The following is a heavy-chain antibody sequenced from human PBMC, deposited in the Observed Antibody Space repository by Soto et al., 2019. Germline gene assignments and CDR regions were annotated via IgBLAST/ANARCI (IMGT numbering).Heavy chain of an antibody. CDR3: ARAFQRGYRRAPFDY. CDR2: IWNSGSPQ. V-gene: IGHV3-33*01. D-gene: IGHD5-12*01. Sequence: QVHVVESGGGVVQPGRSLRLSCVASGFDFSMSGMHWVRQAPGKGLEWVALIWNSGSPQYYGESVKGRFIISRDNSKNMVFLQMTSLRAEDTGVYYCARAFQRGYRRAPFDYWGQGALVTVSS. CDR1: GFDFSMSG. J-gene: IGHJ4*02.